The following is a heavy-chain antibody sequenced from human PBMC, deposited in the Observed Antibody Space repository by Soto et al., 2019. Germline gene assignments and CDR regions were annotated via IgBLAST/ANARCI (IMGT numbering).Heavy chain of an antibody. Sequence: QVQLQESGPGLVRPSQTLSLTCTVSGGSISSEYYHWTWIRQAPGKGLEWIGYIHYSGSAHYNPSIQSRLTMSVDTSKNLFSLKLSSVTAADTAVYFCAREDDGGDRDYYGLDVWGQGTTVTVSS. CDR3: AREDDGGDRDYYGLDV. V-gene: IGHV4-30-4*01. CDR1: GGSISSEYYH. J-gene: IGHJ6*02. CDR2: IHYSGSA. D-gene: IGHD2-21*02.